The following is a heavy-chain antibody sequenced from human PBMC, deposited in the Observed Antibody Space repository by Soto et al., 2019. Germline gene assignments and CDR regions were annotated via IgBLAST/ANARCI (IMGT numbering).Heavy chain of an antibody. V-gene: IGHV3-64D*08. CDR3: VKEANPFINTLVVLIFDY. J-gene: IGHJ4*02. CDR1: GFTFSMHS. CDR2: ISRDGRST. Sequence: HPGGSLRLSCSASGFTFSMHSMHWVRQTPGKALEYVSAISRDGRSTFYAESVKGRFTISRDNSKNTLYLRMNSLRSDDTAVYYCVKEANPFINTLVVLIFDYWGQGTQVTVSS. D-gene: IGHD3-22*01.